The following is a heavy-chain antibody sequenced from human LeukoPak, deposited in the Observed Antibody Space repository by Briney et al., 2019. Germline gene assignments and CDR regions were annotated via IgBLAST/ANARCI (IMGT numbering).Heavy chain of an antibody. CDR2: IIPIFGTA. Sequence: ASVKVSCKASGGTFSSYAISRVRQAPGRGLEWMGGIIPIFGTANYAQKFQGRVTITADESTSTAYMELSSLRSEDTAVYYCWGGGWKKPFDYWGQGTLVTVSS. V-gene: IGHV1-69*13. CDR1: GGTFSSYA. CDR3: WGGGWKKPFDY. J-gene: IGHJ4*02. D-gene: IGHD2-21*01.